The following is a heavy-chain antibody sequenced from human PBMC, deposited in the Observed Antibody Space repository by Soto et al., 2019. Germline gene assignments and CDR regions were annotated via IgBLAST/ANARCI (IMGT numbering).Heavy chain of an antibody. V-gene: IGHV4-39*01. D-gene: IGHD6-19*01. CDR1: VDSIRNSVHY. CDR3: ARPATVAPPDAFQV. CDR2: VYYSGTS. Sequence: QWHLRESGPRLGEPSEPLSLTCIVSVDSIRNSVHYWAWVRQPPGKGLEWIGSVYYSGTSYRKPSLKSRLTMSIDTSKNQFSLRLTSVTAADTAIYYCARPATVAPPDAFQVWSQGTLVTVSS. J-gene: IGHJ3*01.